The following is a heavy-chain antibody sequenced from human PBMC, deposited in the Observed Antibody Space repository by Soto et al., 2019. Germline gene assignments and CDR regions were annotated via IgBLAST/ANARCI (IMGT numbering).Heavy chain of an antibody. J-gene: IGHJ4*02. CDR3: ASIFGVSSGWYEFDY. CDR1: GFTFSSYG. Sequence: PGGSRRLSCAASGFTFSSYGMHWVRQAPGKGLEWVAVIWYDGSNKYYADSVKGRFTISRDNSKNTLYLQMNSLRAEDTAVYYCASIFGVSSGWYEFDYWGQGSLVTVSS. CDR2: IWYDGSNK. V-gene: IGHV3-33*01. D-gene: IGHD6-19*01.